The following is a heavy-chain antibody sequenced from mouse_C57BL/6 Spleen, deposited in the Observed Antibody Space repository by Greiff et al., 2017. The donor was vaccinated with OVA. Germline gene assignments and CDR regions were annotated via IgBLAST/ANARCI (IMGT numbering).Heavy chain of an antibody. CDR1: GYTFTDYN. V-gene: IGHV1-18*01. J-gene: IGHJ2*01. CDR2: INPNNGGT. D-gene: IGHD2-2*01. Sequence: VQLQQSGPELVKPGASVKIPCKASGYTFTDYNMDWVKQSHGKSLEWIGDINPNNGGTIYNQKFKGKATLTVDKSSSTAYMELRSLTSEDTAVYYCARRLLWLREDYFDYWGQGTTLTGSS. CDR3: ARRLLWLREDYFDY.